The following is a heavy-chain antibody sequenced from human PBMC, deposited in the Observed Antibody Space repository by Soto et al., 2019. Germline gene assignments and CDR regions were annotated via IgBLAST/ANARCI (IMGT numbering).Heavy chain of an antibody. CDR1: GGTFSSYA. CDR2: IIPIFGTA. J-gene: IGHJ4*02. D-gene: IGHD3-16*02. V-gene: IGHV1-69*06. Sequence: QVQLVQSGAEVKKPGSSVKVSCKASGGTFSSYAISWVRQAPGQGLEWMGGIIPIFGTANYAQKFQGRVTITAEKSTSTAYLELSSLRSEDTAVYYCATPLTFGGVIAYYFDYWGQGTLVTVSS. CDR3: ATPLTFGGVIAYYFDY.